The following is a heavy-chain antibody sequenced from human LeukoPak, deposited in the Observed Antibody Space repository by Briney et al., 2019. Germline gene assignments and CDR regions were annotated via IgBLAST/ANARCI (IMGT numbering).Heavy chain of an antibody. Sequence: ASVKVSCKASGYTFTSYDINWVRQATGQGLEWMGWMNPNSGNTGYAQKVQGRVTMTRNTSISTAYMELSILRSEDTAVYYCARVGSGTPDDYFDYWGQGTLVTVSS. D-gene: IGHD1-26*01. CDR2: MNPNSGNT. CDR1: GYTFTSYD. J-gene: IGHJ4*02. CDR3: ARVGSGTPDDYFDY. V-gene: IGHV1-8*01.